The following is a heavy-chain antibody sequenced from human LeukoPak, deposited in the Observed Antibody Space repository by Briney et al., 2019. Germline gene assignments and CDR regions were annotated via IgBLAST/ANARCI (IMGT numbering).Heavy chain of an antibody. Sequence: PGGSLRLSCAASGFTFSDYSMNWVRQAPGKGLEWVSSISSNSAYLYYVDSLRGRFTVSRDNAKSSLSLQMNSLRVEDTAVYYCARAGLYSGSGLDYWGQGTLVTVSS. J-gene: IGHJ4*02. CDR3: ARAGLYSGSGLDY. CDR1: GFTFSDYS. D-gene: IGHD5-12*01. CDR2: ISSNSAYL. V-gene: IGHV3-21*01.